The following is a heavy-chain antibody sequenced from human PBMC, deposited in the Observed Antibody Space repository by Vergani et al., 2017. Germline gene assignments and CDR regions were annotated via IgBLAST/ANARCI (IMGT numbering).Heavy chain of an antibody. Sequence: EVQMVESGGGLVQPGRSLRLSCAASGFTFDDYAMHWVRQAPGKGLEWVSGISWNSGSISYADSVKGRFTISRDNAKNSLFLQMNSRRAEDTALYYCARIRGDNKQMVMYYFDYWGQGTLVTVSS. CDR2: ISWNSGSI. CDR1: GFTFDDYA. D-gene: IGHD2-21*01. V-gene: IGHV3-9*01. J-gene: IGHJ4*02. CDR3: ARIRGDNKQMVMYYFDY.